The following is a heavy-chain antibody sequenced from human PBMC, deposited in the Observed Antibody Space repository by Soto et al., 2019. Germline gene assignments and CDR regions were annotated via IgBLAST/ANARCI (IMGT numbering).Heavy chain of an antibody. CDR1: GGSIISVGFS. CDR3: AREGSAPPPGWFDP. J-gene: IGHJ5*02. Sequence: SETLSLTCTVSGGSIISVGFSWSWIRHHPGKGLEWIGYVYHSGTTYYNPSLESRATISVDTSKNQFSLKLSSVTAADTAVYYCAREGSAPPPGWFDPWGQGIQVTVSS. V-gene: IGHV4-31*03. CDR2: VYHSGTT.